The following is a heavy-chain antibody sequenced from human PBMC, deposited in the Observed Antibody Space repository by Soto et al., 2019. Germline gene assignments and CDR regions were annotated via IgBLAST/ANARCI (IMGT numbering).Heavy chain of an antibody. J-gene: IGHJ6*03. Sequence: SETLSLTCTVSGGSISSGGYYWSWIRQHPGKGLEWIGYIYYSGSTYYNPSLKSRVTISVDTSKNQFSLKLSSVTAADTAVYYCARAPFTIFGVVIKAIYYYYYMAVWGKGTTVTVSS. CDR3: ARAPFTIFGVVIKAIYYYYYMAV. CDR1: GGSISSGGYY. CDR2: IYYSGST. D-gene: IGHD3-3*01. V-gene: IGHV4-31*03.